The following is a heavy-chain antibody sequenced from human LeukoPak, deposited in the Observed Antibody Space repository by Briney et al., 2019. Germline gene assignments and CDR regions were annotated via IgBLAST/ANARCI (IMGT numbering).Heavy chain of an antibody. CDR2: ISIRVSYI. J-gene: IGHJ3*02. CDR1: GFTFSSDS. CDR3: ARDTLAYSNSPDALDI. V-gene: IGHV3-21*01. Sequence: TGGSLRLSCAASGFTFSSDSMNCGRHTPGKGLEWVSSISIRVSYIYYTDSVKGRFTISRDNAKKSLSMQMESLRDEDTAIYYCARDTLAYSNSPDALDIWGQGTMVTVSS. D-gene: IGHD4-23*01.